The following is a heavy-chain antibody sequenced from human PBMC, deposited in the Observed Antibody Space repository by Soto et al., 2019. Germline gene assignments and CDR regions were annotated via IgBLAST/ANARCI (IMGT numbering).Heavy chain of an antibody. V-gene: IGHV3-74*01. J-gene: IGHJ5*02. CDR2: INPESTTL. CDR1: EITLNIYW. CDR3: ASGADYNTNYIPFDP. Sequence: GGSLRLSCTASEITLNIYWMHWIRQAPGKGLVWVSRINPESTTLTYADSVTGRFTISRDSAKNTLYLQMNGLSAEDTAIYYCASGADYNTNYIPFDPWGQGTLVTVSS. D-gene: IGHD3-10*01.